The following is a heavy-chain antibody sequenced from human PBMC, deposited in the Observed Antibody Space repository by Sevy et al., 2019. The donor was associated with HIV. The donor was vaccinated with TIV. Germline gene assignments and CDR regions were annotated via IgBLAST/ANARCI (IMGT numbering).Heavy chain of an antibody. CDR3: AKARSGYDLYFDY. Sequence: GGSLRLSCAASGFTFSSYAMSWVRQAPGKGLEWVSAISGSGGSTYYADSVKGRFTISRDNSKNTLNLQMNSLRAEDTAVYYCAKARSGYDLYFDYWGQGTLVTVSS. J-gene: IGHJ4*02. CDR2: ISGSGGST. CDR1: GFTFSSYA. D-gene: IGHD5-12*01. V-gene: IGHV3-23*01.